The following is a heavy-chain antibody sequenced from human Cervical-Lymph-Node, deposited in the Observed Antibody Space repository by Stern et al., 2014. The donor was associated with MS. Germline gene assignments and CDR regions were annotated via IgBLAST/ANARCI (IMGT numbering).Heavy chain of an antibody. V-gene: IGHV1-2*04. CDR2: INPNNGGT. J-gene: IGHJ6*02. CDR1: GYTFTDYY. CDR3: ARASTTANNYYDGVDV. Sequence: VQLVQSGAEVKNPGASVKVSCKASGYTFTDYYMQWMRQAPGQGLEWMGWINPNNGGTKSAQKFQGWVTITRDTSTSTAYMELSRLRSDDTAIYYCARASTTANNYYDGVDVWGQGTTVTVTS. D-gene: IGHD1-1*01.